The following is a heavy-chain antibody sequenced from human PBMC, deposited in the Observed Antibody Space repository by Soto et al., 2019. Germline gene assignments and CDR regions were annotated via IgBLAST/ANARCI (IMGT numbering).Heavy chain of an antibody. CDR3: ARPQRVVVPAAMPGDWFDP. V-gene: IGHV4-34*01. J-gene: IGHJ5*02. Sequence: PSETLSLTCAVYGGSFSGYYWSWIRQPPGKGLEWIGEINHSGSTNYNPSLKSRVTISVDTSKNQFSLKLSSVTAADTAVYYCARPQRVVVPAAMPGDWFDPWGQGTLVTVSS. CDR1: GGSFSGYY. CDR2: INHSGST. D-gene: IGHD2-2*01.